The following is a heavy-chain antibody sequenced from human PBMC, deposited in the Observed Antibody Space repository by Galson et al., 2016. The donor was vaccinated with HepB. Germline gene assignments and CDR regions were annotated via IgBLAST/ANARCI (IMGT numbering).Heavy chain of an antibody. J-gene: IGHJ3*01. CDR3: ARVGTTYNDILTGAGDAFDL. D-gene: IGHD3-9*01. CDR2: VHISGNT. CDR1: GASIKSHY. Sequence: LSLTCTVSGASIKSHYWSWIRQPAGRGLEWIGRVHISGNTNYNPSLKSRLAMSIDTTTNRFSLNLTLVTAADTAFYYCARVGTTYNDILTGAGDAFDLWGHGTMVTVSS. V-gene: IGHV4-4*07.